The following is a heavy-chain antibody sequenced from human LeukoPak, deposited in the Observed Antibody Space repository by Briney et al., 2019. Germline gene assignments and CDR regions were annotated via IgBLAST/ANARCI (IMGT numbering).Heavy chain of an antibody. J-gene: IGHJ1*01. V-gene: IGHV3-48*01. Sequence: PGGSLRLSCAASGFTLSSYSMNWVRQAPGKGLEWVSYINRSGGTIYYADSVKGRFTISRDSAKNSLYLQMNSLRAEDTAVYYCARDPPSFQHWGQGTLVTVSS. CDR3: ARDPPSFQH. CDR2: INRSGGTI. CDR1: GFTLSSYS.